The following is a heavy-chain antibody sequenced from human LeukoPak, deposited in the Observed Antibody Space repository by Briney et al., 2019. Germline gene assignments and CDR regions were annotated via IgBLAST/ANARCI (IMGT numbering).Heavy chain of an antibody. J-gene: IGHJ6*03. CDR2: ISWNSANI. Sequence: GRSLRLSCAASGFTFADYGMHWVRQAPGKGLEWVSSISWNSANIAYADSVKGRFTISRDNAKNSLYLQMNSLRAEDTAVYYCARETLDCSSTSCYYYYMDVWGKGTTVTVSS. D-gene: IGHD2-2*01. CDR3: ARETLDCSSTSCYYYYMDV. CDR1: GFTFADYG. V-gene: IGHV3-9*01.